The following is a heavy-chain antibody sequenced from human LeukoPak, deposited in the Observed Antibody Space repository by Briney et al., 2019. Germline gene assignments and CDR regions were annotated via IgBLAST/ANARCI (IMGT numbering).Heavy chain of an antibody. CDR2: ISSSSGYI. V-gene: IGHV3-21*01. CDR3: AISLGYCSSTSCVDYYYGMDV. J-gene: IGHJ6*02. Sequence: GGSLRLSCAASGFTFSSYSMNWVRQAPGKGLEWVSSISSSSGYIYYADSVKGRFTISRDNAKNSLYLQVNSLRAEDTAVYYCAISLGYCSSTSCVDYYYGMDVWGQGTTVTVSS. D-gene: IGHD2-2*01. CDR1: GFTFSSYS.